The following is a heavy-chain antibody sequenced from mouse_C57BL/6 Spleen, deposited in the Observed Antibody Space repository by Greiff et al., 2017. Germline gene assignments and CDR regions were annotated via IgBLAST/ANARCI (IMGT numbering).Heavy chain of an antibody. CDR1: GYTFTSYW. J-gene: IGHJ4*01. V-gene: IGHV1-69*01. CDR2: IDPSDSYT. Sequence: VQLQQPGAELVMPGASVKLSCKASGYTFTSYWMHWVKQRPGQGLEWIGEIDPSDSYTNYNQKFKGKSTLTVDKSSSTAYMQLSSLTSEDSAVYYCATYYSNQEAMDYWGQGTSVTVSS. CDR3: ATYYSNQEAMDY. D-gene: IGHD2-5*01.